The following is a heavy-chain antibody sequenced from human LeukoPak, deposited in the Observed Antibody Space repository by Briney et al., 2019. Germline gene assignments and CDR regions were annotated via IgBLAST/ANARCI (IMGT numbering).Heavy chain of an antibody. CDR3: ASYRPIAAAGGSAGLPYY. Sequence: GGSLRLSCAASGFTFSSYSMNWVRQAPGKGLEWVSAISSSTRYLYSRVEVKSRFTISRDNAKNSLYLQMNRLRAEDTAVYYCASYRPIAAAGGSAGLPYYWGQGTLVTVSS. J-gene: IGHJ4*02. D-gene: IGHD6-13*01. CDR2: ISSSTRYL. V-gene: IGHV3-21*01. CDR1: GFTFSSYS.